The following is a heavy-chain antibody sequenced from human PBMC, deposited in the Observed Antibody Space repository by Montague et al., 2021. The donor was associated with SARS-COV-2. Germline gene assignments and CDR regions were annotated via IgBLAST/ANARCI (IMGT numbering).Heavy chain of an antibody. CDR1: GGSFTGSY. J-gene: IGHJ3*01. CDR2: INHSGSS. Sequence: SETLSLTCAVYGGSFTGSYWTWIRQPPGKGLEWFGEINHSGSSNYNPSLESRVTMSVDTSKNQFSLRLNSVSAADTAVYYCARAQVTIFGVLIMLPAAGAVDVWGQGTTVTVSS. CDR3: ARAQVTIFGVLIMLPAAGAVDV. V-gene: IGHV4-34*01. D-gene: IGHD3-3*01.